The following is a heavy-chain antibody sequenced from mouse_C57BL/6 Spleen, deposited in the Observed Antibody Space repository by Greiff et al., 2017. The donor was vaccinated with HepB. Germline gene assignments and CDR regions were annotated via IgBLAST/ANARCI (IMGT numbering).Heavy chain of an antibody. CDR3: ARYSPRGYFDV. J-gene: IGHJ1*03. Sequence: QVQLQQPGAELVRPGSSVKLSCKASGYTFTSYWMHWVKQRPIQGLEWIGNIDPSDSETHYNQKFKDKATLTVDKSSSTAYMQLSSLTSEDSAVYYCARYSPRGYFDVWGTGTTVTVSS. V-gene: IGHV1-52*01. D-gene: IGHD3-1*01. CDR1: GYTFTSYW. CDR2: IDPSDSET.